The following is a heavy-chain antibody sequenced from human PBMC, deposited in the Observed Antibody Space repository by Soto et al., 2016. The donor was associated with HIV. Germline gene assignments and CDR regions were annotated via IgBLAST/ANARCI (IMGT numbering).Heavy chain of an antibody. CDR1: GYTLTELS. CDR3: AFSFRVLGVSRRLYYYYYGMDV. J-gene: IGHJ6*02. CDR2: FDPEDGET. Sequence: QVQLVQSGAEVKKPGASVKVSCKVSGYTLTELSMHWVRQAPGKGLEWMGGFDPEDGETIYAQKFQGRVTMTEDTSTDTAYMELSSLRSEDTAVYYCAFSFRVLGVSRRLYYYYYGMDVWGQGTTVTVSS. V-gene: IGHV1-24*01. D-gene: IGHD2-8*02.